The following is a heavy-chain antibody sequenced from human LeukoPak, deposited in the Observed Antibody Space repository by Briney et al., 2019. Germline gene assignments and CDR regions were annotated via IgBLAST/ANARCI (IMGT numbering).Heavy chain of an antibody. J-gene: IGHJ4*02. V-gene: IGHV3-48*03. CDR3: ARERTAMVSFDY. D-gene: IGHD5-18*01. CDR2: ISSGGNTI. Sequence: PGGSLRLSCAASGFTFSSYEMNWVRQAPGKWLEWVSYISSGGNTIYYADSVKGRFTISRDNAKNSLYLQMNSLRAEDTAVYYCARERTAMVSFDYWGQGTLVTVSS. CDR1: GFTFSSYE.